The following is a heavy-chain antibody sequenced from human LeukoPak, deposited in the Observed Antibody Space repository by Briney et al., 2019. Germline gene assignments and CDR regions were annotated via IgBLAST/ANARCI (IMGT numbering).Heavy chain of an antibody. CDR1: GFSLEDFA. D-gene: IGHD3-9*01. V-gene: IGHV3-9*01. J-gene: IGHJ3*02. CDR2: ISWDSGSQ. CDR3: VKGMGFDLLKDAFHI. Sequence: GGSLRLSCVGSGFSLEDFAMHWVRQVPGKGLEWVSSISWDSGSQAYTDSVKGRFTISRDNDKNSLYLQMDILRPEDTAFYYCVKGMGFDLLKDAFHIWGQGTLVTVSS.